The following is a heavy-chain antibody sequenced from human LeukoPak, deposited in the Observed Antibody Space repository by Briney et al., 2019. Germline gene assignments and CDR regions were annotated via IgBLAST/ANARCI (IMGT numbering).Heavy chain of an antibody. CDR2: INSDGSST. D-gene: IGHD6-13*01. CDR3: ATGYSSSWGGDY. V-gene: IGHV3-74*01. CDR1: GFTFSSYW. Sequence: GGSLRLSCAASGFTFSSYWMHWVRQAPGKGLVWVSRINSDGSSTSYADSVKGRFTISRDNAKNTLYLQMNSLRAEDTAVYYCATGYSSSWGGDYWGQGTLVTVSS. J-gene: IGHJ4*02.